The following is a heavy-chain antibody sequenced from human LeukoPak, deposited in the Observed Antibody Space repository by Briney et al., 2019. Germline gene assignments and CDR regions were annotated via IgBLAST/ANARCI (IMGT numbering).Heavy chain of an antibody. Sequence: SGGSLRLSCSASRFTFSSYTMNWVRQAPGKGLEWVSSIDPSSTYIYYADSVKGRFTISRDNSKNTLYLQMNSLRAEDTAVYYCTRHVPSSSTRYSFDYWGQGTLVTVSS. D-gene: IGHD2-2*01. V-gene: IGHV3-21*04. CDR1: RFTFSSYT. CDR3: TRHVPSSSTRYSFDY. J-gene: IGHJ4*02. CDR2: IDPSSTYI.